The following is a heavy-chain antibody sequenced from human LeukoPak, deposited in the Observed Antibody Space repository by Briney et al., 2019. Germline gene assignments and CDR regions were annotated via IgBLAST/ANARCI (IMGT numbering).Heavy chain of an antibody. D-gene: IGHD3-22*01. CDR1: GGSISSYY. J-gene: IGHJ4*02. CDR3: ARGLRYYDSSGYYYGFDY. CDR2: IYYSGST. V-gene: IGHV4-59*12. Sequence: SETLSLTCTVSGGSISSYYWSWIRQPPVKGLEWIGYIYYSGSTNYNPSLKSRVTISVDTSKNQFSLKLSSVTAADTAVYYCARGLRYYDSSGYYYGFDYWGQGTLVTVSS.